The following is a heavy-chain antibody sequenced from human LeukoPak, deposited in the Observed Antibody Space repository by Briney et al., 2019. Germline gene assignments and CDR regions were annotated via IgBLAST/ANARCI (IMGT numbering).Heavy chain of an antibody. Sequence: SETLSLTCTVSGGSITGYHWSWIRQPPGKGLEWIGYIYSSETTNYKPSLKSRVTISADTSKNQFSLKLTSVTAADTAIYYCARRDDFDIWGQGTMVTVSS. V-gene: IGHV4-4*08. J-gene: IGHJ3*02. CDR1: GGSITGYH. CDR3: ARRDDFDI. CDR2: IYSSETT.